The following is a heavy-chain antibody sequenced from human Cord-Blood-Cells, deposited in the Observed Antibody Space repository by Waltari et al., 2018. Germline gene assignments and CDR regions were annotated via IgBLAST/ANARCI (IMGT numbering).Heavy chain of an antibody. CDR2: IYYRGST. Sequence: QVQLQESDPGLVTRSDTLSLTCAVPGYSISSSHWWRWTLQPAGKGPEWIGYIYYRGSTYYNPSLKSRGTMSVDTSKNQFSLKRSSVTAVDTAVYYCARTAAQSGYDDYWGQGTLVTVSS. D-gene: IGHD5-12*01. V-gene: IGHV4-28*01. J-gene: IGHJ4*02. CDR3: ARTAAQSGYDDY. CDR1: GYSISSSHW.